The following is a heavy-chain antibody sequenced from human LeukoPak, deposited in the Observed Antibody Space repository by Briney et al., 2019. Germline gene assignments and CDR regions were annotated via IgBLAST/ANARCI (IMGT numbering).Heavy chain of an antibody. J-gene: IGHJ4*02. V-gene: IGHV3-7*03. D-gene: IGHD3-22*01. CDR3: AKRGVVIRVILVGFHKEAYYFDS. CDR1: GFTLSNYW. Sequence: PGGSLRLSCAASGFTLSNYWMNWVRQAPGKGLEWVANIKQDGSEKYHVDSVKGRFTISRDNSKNTLYLQTNSLRAEDTAVYFCAKRGVVIRVILVGFHKEAYYFDSWGQGALVTVSS. CDR2: IKQDGSEK.